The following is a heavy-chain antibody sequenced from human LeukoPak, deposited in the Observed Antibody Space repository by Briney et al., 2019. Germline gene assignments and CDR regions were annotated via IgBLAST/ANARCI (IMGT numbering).Heavy chain of an antibody. V-gene: IGHV3-20*04. J-gene: IGHJ4*02. CDR2: ISWDGATT. D-gene: IGHD4-17*01. CDR3: ARETLGDNDY. Sequence: GGSLRLSCAASGFDFENYGMTWVRQVPEKGLEWVARISWDGATTGYADSVRGRFTISRDNAKNSLYSQMTSLRGEDTALYFCARETLGDNDYWGQGTLVTVSS. CDR1: GFDFENYG.